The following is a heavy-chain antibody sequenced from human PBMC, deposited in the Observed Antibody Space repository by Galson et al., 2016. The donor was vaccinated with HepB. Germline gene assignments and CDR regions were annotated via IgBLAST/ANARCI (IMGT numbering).Heavy chain of an antibody. CDR3: AKSGVEYYDILTGFDS. Sequence: SVQVRFTISRDHSKNTLHLQMNSLRPEDTAVYYCAKSGVEYYDILTGFDSWGQGTLVTVSS. V-gene: IGHV3-30*02. D-gene: IGHD3-9*01. J-gene: IGHJ4*02.